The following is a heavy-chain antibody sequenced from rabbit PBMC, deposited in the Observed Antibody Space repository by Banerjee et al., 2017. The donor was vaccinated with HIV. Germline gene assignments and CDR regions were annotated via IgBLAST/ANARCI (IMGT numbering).Heavy chain of an antibody. Sequence: QLKESGGGLVQPGGSLKLSCKASGFDFSGSYWMTWVRQAPGKGLEWIGYIDPIFGSTYYASWVNGRFTISSHNAQNTLYLQLNSLTAADTATYFCARTGSGDYNDLWGPGTLVTVS. CDR1: GFDFSGSYW. CDR2: IDPIFGST. J-gene: IGHJ6*01. V-gene: IGHV1S7*01. D-gene: IGHD8-1*01. CDR3: ARTGSGDYNDL.